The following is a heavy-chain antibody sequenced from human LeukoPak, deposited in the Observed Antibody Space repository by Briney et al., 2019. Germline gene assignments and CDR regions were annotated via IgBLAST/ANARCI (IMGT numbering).Heavy chain of an antibody. D-gene: IGHD5-12*01. Sequence: PGGSLRLSCAASVFTFSSYSMNWVRQAPGKGLEWVSSISSSSSYIYYADSVKGRFTISRDNAKNSLYLQMNSLRAEDTAVYYCARDLYSGYDTNRGHNWFDPWGQGTLVTVSS. CDR1: VFTFSSYS. V-gene: IGHV3-21*01. CDR2: ISSSSSYI. CDR3: ARDLYSGYDTNRGHNWFDP. J-gene: IGHJ5*02.